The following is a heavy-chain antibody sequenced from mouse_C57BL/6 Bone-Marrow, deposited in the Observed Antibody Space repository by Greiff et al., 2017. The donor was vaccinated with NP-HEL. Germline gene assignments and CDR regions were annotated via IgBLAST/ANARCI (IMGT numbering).Heavy chain of an antibody. J-gene: IGHJ1*03. CDR2: IDPENGDT. D-gene: IGHD2-3*01. V-gene: IGHV14-4*01. CDR3: TTDGGSSRWYFDV. Sequence: EVQLQESGAELVRPGASVKLSCTASGFNIKDDYMHWVKQRPEPGLEWIGWIDPENGDTEYASKFQGKATITADTSSNTAYLQLSSLTSEDTAVYYCTTDGGSSRWYFDVWGTGTTVTVSS. CDR1: GFNIKDDY.